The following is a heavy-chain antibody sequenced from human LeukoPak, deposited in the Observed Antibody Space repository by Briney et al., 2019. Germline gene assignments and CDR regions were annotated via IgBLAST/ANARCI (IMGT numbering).Heavy chain of an antibody. CDR1: GFNFASYA. Sequence: GGSLRLSCAASGFNFASYAMTWVRQAPGKGLEWVSSISGASIIPHFADSVKGRFTISRDNSKGTLYLQMNSLRAEDTAVYYCAKARDFCSGGSCYLVPMDVWGQGSTVTVYS. CDR3: AKARDFCSGGSCYLVPMDV. V-gene: IGHV3-23*01. D-gene: IGHD2-15*01. CDR2: ISGASIIP. J-gene: IGHJ6*02.